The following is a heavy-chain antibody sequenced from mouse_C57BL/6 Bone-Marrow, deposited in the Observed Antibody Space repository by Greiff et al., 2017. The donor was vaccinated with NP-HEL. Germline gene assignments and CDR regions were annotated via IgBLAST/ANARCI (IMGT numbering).Heavy chain of an antibody. V-gene: IGHV1-80*01. CDR3: ARSGVGRYYFDY. J-gene: IGHJ2*01. D-gene: IGHD1-3*01. Sequence: VQLQQSGAELVKPGASVKISCKASGYAFSSYWMNWVKQRPGKGLEWIGQIYPGDGDTNYNGKFKGKATLTADKSSSTAYMQLSSLTSEDSAVYFCARSGVGRYYFDYWGQGTTLTVSS. CDR2: IYPGDGDT. CDR1: GYAFSSYW.